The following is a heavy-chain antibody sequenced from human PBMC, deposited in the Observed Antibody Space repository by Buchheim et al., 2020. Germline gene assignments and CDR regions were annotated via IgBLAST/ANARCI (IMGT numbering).Heavy chain of an antibody. J-gene: IGHJ4*02. CDR2: IWYDGSNK. V-gene: IGHV3-33*01. Sequence: QVQLVESGGGVVQPGRSLRLSCAASGFTFSSYGMHWVRQAPGKGLEWVAVIWYDGSNKYYAESVKGRFTISRDNSKNTLYLQMNSLRAEDTAVYYCARGGRTMIGGLTGPIDYWGQGTL. CDR1: GFTFSSYG. D-gene: IGHD3-22*01. CDR3: ARGGRTMIGGLTGPIDY.